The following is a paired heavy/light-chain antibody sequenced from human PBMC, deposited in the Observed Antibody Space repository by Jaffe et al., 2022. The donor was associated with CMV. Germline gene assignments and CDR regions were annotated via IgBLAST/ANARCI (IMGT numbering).Light chain of an antibody. Sequence: DIQMTQSPSSLSASVGDRVTITCQASQDISNYLNWYQQKPGKAPKLLIYDASNLETGVPSRFSGSGSGTDFTFTISSLQPEDIATYYCQQYDNLPLFGGGTKVEIK. J-gene: IGKJ4*01. V-gene: IGKV1-33*01. CDR1: QDISNY. CDR3: QQYDNLPL. CDR2: DAS.
Heavy chain of an antibody. Sequence: EVQLVESGGGLVQPGGSLRLSCAASGFTFSSYWMSWVRQAPGKGLEWVANIKQDGSEKYYVDSVKGRFTISRDNAKNSLYLQMNSLRAEDTAVYYCARVRVYGYDYVWGSYRLSRAFDYWGQGTLVTVSS. J-gene: IGHJ4*02. CDR1: GFTFSSYW. CDR3: ARVRVYGYDYVWGSYRLSRAFDY. D-gene: IGHD3-16*02. CDR2: IKQDGSEK. V-gene: IGHV3-7*03.